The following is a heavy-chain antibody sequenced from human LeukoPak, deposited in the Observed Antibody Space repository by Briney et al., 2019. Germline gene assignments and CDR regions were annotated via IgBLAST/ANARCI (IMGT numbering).Heavy chain of an antibody. CDR1: GFTFSDYY. J-gene: IGHJ4*02. CDR2: ISSSGSTI. Sequence: PGGSLRLSCAASGFTFSDYYMSWIRQAPGKGLEWVSYISSSGSTIYYADSVKGRFTISRDNAKNSLYLQMNSLRAEDTAVYYCARSRGYCSSTSCYTLSVDYWGQGTLVTVSS. D-gene: IGHD2-2*02. V-gene: IGHV3-11*01. CDR3: ARSRGYCSSTSCYTLSVDY.